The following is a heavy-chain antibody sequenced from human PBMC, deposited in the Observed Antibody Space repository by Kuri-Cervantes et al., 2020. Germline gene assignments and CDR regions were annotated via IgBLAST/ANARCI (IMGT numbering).Heavy chain of an antibody. CDR2: VYHSGSA. V-gene: IGHV4-34*01. CDR1: GGSFNDFY. J-gene: IGHJ4*02. CDR3: ARISPVGTAPFFDF. Sequence: SETLSLTCAVYGGSFNDFYWTWIRQPPGKGLEWIGEVYHSGSAHYNPSLKSRVTISLDKSQNLFSLEVTSVTAADTALYYCARISPVGTAPFFDFWGQGTLVTVSS. D-gene: IGHD2-21*02.